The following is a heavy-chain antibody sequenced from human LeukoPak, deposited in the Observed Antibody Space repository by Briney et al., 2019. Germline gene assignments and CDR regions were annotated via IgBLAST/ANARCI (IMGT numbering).Heavy chain of an antibody. V-gene: IGHV1-69*05. Sequence: ASVKVSCKASGGTFSSYAISWVRQAPGQGLEWMGGIIPIFGTANYAQKFQGRVTITTDESTSTAYMELSSLRSEDTAVYYCARGARGPGGQYYDYVWGSYRYHYFDYWGQGTLVTVSS. CDR2: IIPIFGTA. CDR1: GGTFSSYA. J-gene: IGHJ4*02. CDR3: ARGARGPGGQYYDYVWGSYRYHYFDY. D-gene: IGHD3-16*02.